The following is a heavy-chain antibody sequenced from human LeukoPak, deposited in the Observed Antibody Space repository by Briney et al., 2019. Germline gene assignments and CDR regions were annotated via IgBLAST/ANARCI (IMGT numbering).Heavy chain of an antibody. V-gene: IGHV3-21*01. CDR1: GFTFSSYS. J-gene: IGHJ6*02. CDR2: ISSSSSHI. CDR3: ARWAAGGSYYYYALDV. Sequence: GGSLRLSCAASGFTFSSYSMNWVRQAPGKGLEWVSSISSSSSHIYYAASVKGRFTNSRDNAKNSLHLQMNSLRAEDTAVYYCARWAAGGSYYYYALDVWGQGTTVTVS. D-gene: IGHD6-13*01.